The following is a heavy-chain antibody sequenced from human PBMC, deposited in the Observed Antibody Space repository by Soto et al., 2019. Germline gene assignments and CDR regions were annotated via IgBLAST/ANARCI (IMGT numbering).Heavy chain of an antibody. J-gene: IGHJ4*02. Sequence: QVQLQESGPGLVKPSGTLSLTCAVSGGSISTNWWSWVRQPPGKGLEWIGEIYHSGTTKYNPSLWSRVTMSLDMSVNQFSLNLNSVTAADSAIYYCARYIAVPRTRGFDYWGQGILVSVSS. V-gene: IGHV4-4*02. D-gene: IGHD6-19*01. CDR3: ARYIAVPRTRGFDY. CDR1: GGSISTNW. CDR2: IYHSGTT.